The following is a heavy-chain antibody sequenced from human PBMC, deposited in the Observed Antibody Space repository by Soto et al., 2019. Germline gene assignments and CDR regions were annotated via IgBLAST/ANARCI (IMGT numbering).Heavy chain of an antibody. CDR3: ARLLKTRGGSSDSSSAGLDY. D-gene: IGHD6-6*01. V-gene: IGHV3-23*01. J-gene: IGHJ4*02. CDR1: GFTFNSHS. CDR2: ISRGGDTT. Sequence: AGGSLRLSCAASGFTFNSHSMGWVRQAPGKGLEWVSAISRGGDTTYYADSVKGRFTISRDNPKNTVYLQMNSLTGEDTAMYYCARLLKTRGGSSDSSSAGLDYWGQGTLVTVSS.